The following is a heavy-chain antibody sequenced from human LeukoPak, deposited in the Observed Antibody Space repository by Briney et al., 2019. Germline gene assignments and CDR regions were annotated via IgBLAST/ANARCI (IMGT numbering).Heavy chain of an antibody. Sequence: GESLRLSCAASGFTFNTYSMNWVRQAPGKGLEWISYITSRSGTIYYADSVKGRFTISRDNAKNSLYLQMNSLRAEDTAVYYCASGQGAKSFYYFDYWGQGTLVTVSS. D-gene: IGHD1-26*01. J-gene: IGHJ4*02. CDR2: ITSRSGTI. V-gene: IGHV3-48*04. CDR3: ASGQGAKSFYYFDY. CDR1: GFTFNTYS.